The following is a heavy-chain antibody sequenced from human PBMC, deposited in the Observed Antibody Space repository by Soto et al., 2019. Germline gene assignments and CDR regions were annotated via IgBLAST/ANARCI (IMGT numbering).Heavy chain of an antibody. V-gene: IGHV4-59*06. CDR3: ARDQAYSSSPDESYGMDV. Sequence: VQLVESGGGLVQPGGSLIVSCAASGFSFNTYNMNWVRQAPGTGLEWIGYIYYSGSTYYNPSLKSRVTISVDTSKNQFSLKLSSVTAADTAVYYCARDQAYSSSPDESYGMDVWGQGTTVTVSS. J-gene: IGHJ6*02. CDR2: IYYSGST. D-gene: IGHD6-6*01. CDR1: GFSFNTYN.